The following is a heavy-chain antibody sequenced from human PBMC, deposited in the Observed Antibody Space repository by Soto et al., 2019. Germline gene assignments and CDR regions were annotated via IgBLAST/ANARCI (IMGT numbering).Heavy chain of an antibody. Sequence: GASVKVSCKASGYTFTGYYMHWVRQAPGQGLEWMGWINPNSGGTNYAQKFQGWVTMTRDTSISTAYMELSRLRSDDTAVYYCARSLSSSSWYGYYYYYGMDVWGQGTTVTVS. CDR3: ARSLSSSSWYGYYYYYGMDV. J-gene: IGHJ6*02. CDR1: GYTFTGYY. D-gene: IGHD6-13*01. CDR2: INPNSGGT. V-gene: IGHV1-2*04.